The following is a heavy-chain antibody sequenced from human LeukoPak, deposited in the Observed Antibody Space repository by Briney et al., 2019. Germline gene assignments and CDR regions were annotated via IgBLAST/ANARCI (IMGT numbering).Heavy chain of an antibody. Sequence: PSETLSLTCAVYGGSFSGYYWSWIRQPPGKVLEWIGEINHSGSTNYNPSLKSRVTISVDTSKNQFSPKLSSVTAADTAVYYCARAYCGGDCYWKQYYFDYWGQGTLVTVSS. CDR2: INHSGST. CDR1: GGSFSGYY. D-gene: IGHD2-21*02. J-gene: IGHJ4*02. V-gene: IGHV4-34*01. CDR3: ARAYCGGDCYWKQYYFDY.